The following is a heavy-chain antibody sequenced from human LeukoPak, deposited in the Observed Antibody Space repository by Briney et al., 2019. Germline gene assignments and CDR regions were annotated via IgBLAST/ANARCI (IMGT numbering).Heavy chain of an antibody. D-gene: IGHD3-10*01. CDR1: GFTFSDYY. J-gene: IGHJ6*03. Sequence: PGGSLRLSCAASGFTFSDYYMSWIRQAPGKGLEWVSYISSSGSTIYYADSVKGRFTISRDNAKNSLYLQMNSLRAEDTAVYYCAWITVVRGVITLFSYYYYMDVWGKGTTVTVSS. V-gene: IGHV3-11*01. CDR3: AWITVVRGVITLFSYYYYMDV. CDR2: ISSSGSTI.